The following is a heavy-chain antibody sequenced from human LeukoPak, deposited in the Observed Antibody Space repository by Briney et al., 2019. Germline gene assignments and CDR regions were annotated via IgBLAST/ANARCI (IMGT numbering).Heavy chain of an antibody. D-gene: IGHD6-13*01. CDR2: IYYSGST. CDR1: GGSISSGGYY. Sequence: PSETLSLTCTVSGGSISSGGYYWSWIRQHPGKGLEWIGYIYYSGSTYYNPSLKSRVTISVDTSKNQFSLKLSSVTAADTAVYYCARRVSSSWSTEGVYDYWGQGTLVTVSS. V-gene: IGHV4-31*03. J-gene: IGHJ4*02. CDR3: ARRVSSSWSTEGVYDY.